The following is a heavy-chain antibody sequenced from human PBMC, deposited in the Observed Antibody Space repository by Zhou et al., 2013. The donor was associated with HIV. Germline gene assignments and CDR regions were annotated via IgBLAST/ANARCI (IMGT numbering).Heavy chain of an antibody. D-gene: IGHD2-2*01. CDR1: GGTFSSYA. V-gene: IGHV1-69*05. CDR2: IIPIFGTA. J-gene: IGHJ4*02. CDR3: ASGNLGYCSSTSCSNYYY. Sequence: QVQLVQSGAEVKKPGSSVKVSCKASGGTFSSYAISWVRQAPGQGLEWMGGIIPIFGTANYAQKFQGRVTITTDESTSTAYMELSSLRSEDTAVYYCASGNLGYCSSTSCSNYYYWGQGTLVTVSS.